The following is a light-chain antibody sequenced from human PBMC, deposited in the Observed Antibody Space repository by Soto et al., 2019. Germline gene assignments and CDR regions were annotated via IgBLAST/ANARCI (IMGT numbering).Light chain of an antibody. CDR2: EVS. CDR3: SSYTNNSTYV. Sequence: QSVLTRPASVSESAGQSVTISCTGTSSDVGGYNYVSWYQQHPGNAPKLMIYEVSNRPSGVSNRFSGSKSGNTASLTISGLQAEDEADYYCSSYTNNSTYVFGPGTKVTVL. CDR1: SSDVGGYNY. V-gene: IGLV2-14*01. J-gene: IGLJ1*01.